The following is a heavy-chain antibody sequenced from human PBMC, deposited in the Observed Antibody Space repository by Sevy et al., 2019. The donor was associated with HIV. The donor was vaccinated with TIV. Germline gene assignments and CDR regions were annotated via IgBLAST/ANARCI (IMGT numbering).Heavy chain of an antibody. D-gene: IGHD1-20*01. V-gene: IGHV3-21*01. CDR2: ISSSSSHI. J-gene: IGHJ6*02. Sequence: GGSLRLSCAASGFTFSSYSMNWVRQAPGKGLEWVSSISSSSSHIYYADSVKGRFTISRDNAKNSLYLQMNSLRAEDTAVYYCARDGYNWNYDYYYGMDVWGQGTTVTVSS. CDR1: GFTFSSYS. CDR3: ARDGYNWNYDYYYGMDV.